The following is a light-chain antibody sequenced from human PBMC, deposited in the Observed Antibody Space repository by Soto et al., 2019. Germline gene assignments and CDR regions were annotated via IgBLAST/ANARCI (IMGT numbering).Light chain of an antibody. CDR3: QQYDNLPLT. Sequence: DIQMTQSPSSLSASVGDRVSFTCQASHDITNSLNWYQQKPGKAPKLLIYDASNLETGVPSRFGGSGSGTDFTFTISSLQPEDIATYYCQQYDNLPLTFGGGTKVEIK. J-gene: IGKJ4*01. V-gene: IGKV1-33*01. CDR1: HDITNS. CDR2: DAS.